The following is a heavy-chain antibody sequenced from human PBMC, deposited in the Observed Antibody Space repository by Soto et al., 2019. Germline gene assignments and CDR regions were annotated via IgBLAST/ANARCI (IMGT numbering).Heavy chain of an antibody. J-gene: IGHJ5*02. CDR2: INAHSGGT. V-gene: IGHV1-2*02. CDR1: GFSFTGYY. Sequence: ASVKVSCKASGFSFTGYYIHWLRQAPGQGLEWMGWINAHSGGTEYAQRFQGRVTLTRDTSIATAYLTLTSLTSDDTALYYCAKDLTRQLAYWLDPWGQGTQVTVSS. CDR3: AKDLTRQLAYWLDP. D-gene: IGHD6-6*01.